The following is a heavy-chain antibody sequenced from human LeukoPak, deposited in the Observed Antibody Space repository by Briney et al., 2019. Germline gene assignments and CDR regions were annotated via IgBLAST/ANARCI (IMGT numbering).Heavy chain of an antibody. Sequence: PSETLSLTCAVYGGSFTDYYWSWIRHLPGKGLEWIGEIHHRAGANYNPSLWGRVTISADTSKNQFSLHLTSVTPAGTATFYCARGPVRDDGLTGISYYFGLDVWGHGTTVTVFS. CDR3: ARGPVRDDGLTGISYYFGLDV. CDR2: IHHRAGA. CDR1: GGSFTDYY. J-gene: IGHJ6*02. D-gene: IGHD2-21*02. V-gene: IGHV4-34*01.